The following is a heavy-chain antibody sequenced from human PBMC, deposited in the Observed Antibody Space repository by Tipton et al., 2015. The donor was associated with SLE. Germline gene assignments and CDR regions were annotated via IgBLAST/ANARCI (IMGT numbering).Heavy chain of an antibody. CDR1: GGSFSTYY. Sequence: TLSLTCALYGGSFSTYYWSWIRQSPGKNLEWIGEINHSGSTNYNPSLKNRVTMSIDTSKNEVYLKLSSVTAADTAMYYCARELWFGDRGDYWGQGTLVTVSS. D-gene: IGHD3-10*01. CDR3: ARELWFGDRGDY. V-gene: IGHV4-34*01. J-gene: IGHJ4*02. CDR2: INHSGST.